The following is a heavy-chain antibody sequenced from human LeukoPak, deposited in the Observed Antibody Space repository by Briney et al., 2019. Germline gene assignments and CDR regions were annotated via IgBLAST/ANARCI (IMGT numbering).Heavy chain of an antibody. Sequence: PETLSLTCADSGGSISSSNWWSWVRQPPGKGLEWTGVIYHSGRTNYNPSLKSRVTISVDKSKNQFSLKLSSVAAAETAVYYCARGGYGSGSYLIRFDYWGQGTLVTVSS. J-gene: IGHJ4*02. CDR2: IYHSGRT. V-gene: IGHV4-4*03. D-gene: IGHD3-10*01. CDR3: ARGGYGSGSYLIRFDY. CDR1: GGSISSSNW.